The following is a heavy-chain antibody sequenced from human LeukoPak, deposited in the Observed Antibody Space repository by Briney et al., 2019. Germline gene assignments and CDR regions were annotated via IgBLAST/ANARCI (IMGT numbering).Heavy chain of an antibody. CDR1: GYTFSSYD. J-gene: IGHJ4*02. D-gene: IGHD6-6*01. CDR3: ARLPKYSRPLDY. Sequence: ASVKVSCKASGYTFSSYDINWVRQATGQGLEWMGWMNPNSGNTAYAQKFQGRVTMSRDTSISTAYMELSSLRSEDTAVYYCARLPKYSRPLDYWGQRTLVTVSS. CDR2: MNPNSGNT. V-gene: IGHV1-8*02.